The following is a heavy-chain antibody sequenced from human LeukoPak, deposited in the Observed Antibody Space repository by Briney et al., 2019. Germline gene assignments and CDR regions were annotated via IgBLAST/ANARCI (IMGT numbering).Heavy chain of an antibody. Sequence: PSETLSLTCTVSGGPVNSHSSHYWSWIRQPPEKGLDWIGFIHYSGRTKYNPSLQSRFTISLDTSKNRFSLQLSSVMAADTAVYYCARLLDYDSSGDPDTFDIWGQGTMVTVSS. J-gene: IGHJ3*02. V-gene: IGHV4-61*03. CDR3: ARLLDYDSSGDPDTFDI. D-gene: IGHD3-22*01. CDR2: IHYSGRT. CDR1: GGPVNSHSSHY.